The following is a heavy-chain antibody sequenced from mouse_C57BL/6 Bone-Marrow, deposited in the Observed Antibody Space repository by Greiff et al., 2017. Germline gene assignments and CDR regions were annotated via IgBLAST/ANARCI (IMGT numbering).Heavy chain of an antibody. CDR2: ISSGGSYT. CDR1: GFTFSSYG. CDR3: ASYDYDGVWWYCDV. V-gene: IGHV5-6*01. D-gene: IGHD2-4*01. Sequence: EVQRVESGGDLVKPGGSLKLSCAASGFTFSSYGMSWVRQTPDKRLEWVATISSGGSYTYYPDSVKGRFTISRDNAKNTLYLQVSSLKSEDTAMYYCASYDYDGVWWYCDVWGTGTTITVSS. J-gene: IGHJ1*03.